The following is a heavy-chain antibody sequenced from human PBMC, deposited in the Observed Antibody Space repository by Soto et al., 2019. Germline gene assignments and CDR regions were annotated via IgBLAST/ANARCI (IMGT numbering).Heavy chain of an antibody. CDR1: GYTFSNYA. J-gene: IGHJ4*01. CDR2: INTGKGNT. CDR3: ARSPRDDIXTGYWVYFDY. V-gene: IGHV1-3*04. Sequence: ASLKVSCKASGYTFSNYAIHWVRQAPGQRLEGMGWINTGKGNTKYSQKFQGRVTITRDTSATTAYMELSSLRSEDTAVYYCARSPRDDIXTGYWVYFDYWGHGTLVTVSS. D-gene: IGHD3-9*01.